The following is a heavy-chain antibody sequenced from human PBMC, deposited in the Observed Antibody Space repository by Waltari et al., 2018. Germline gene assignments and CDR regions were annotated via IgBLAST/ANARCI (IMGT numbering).Heavy chain of an antibody. J-gene: IGHJ4*02. Sequence: EVQLLESGGGLVQPGGSLRLSCEVSGFTLLAPAKSWVRQPPGKGLEWVSAITGIGNIHYADSVRGRFTISRDISQNTVFLQLSSLRAEDTALYYCARDVPPATAGTMFDYRGRGTLVTVSS. V-gene: IGHV3-23*01. D-gene: IGHD6-19*01. CDR2: ITGIGNI. CDR3: ARDVPPATAGTMFDY. CDR1: GFTLLAPA.